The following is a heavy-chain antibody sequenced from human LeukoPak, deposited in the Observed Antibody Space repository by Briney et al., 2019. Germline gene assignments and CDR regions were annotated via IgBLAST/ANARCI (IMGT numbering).Heavy chain of an antibody. CDR1: GYSISSGYY. J-gene: IGHJ3*02. Sequence: KPSETLSLTCAVSGYSISSGYYWGWIRQPPGKGLEWIGSIYHSGSTYYNPSLKSRVTISVDTSKNQFSLKLSSVTAADTAVYYCARDSGVVVPAAIGASDAFDIWGQGTMVTVSS. CDR3: ARDSGVVVPAAIGASDAFDI. CDR2: IYHSGST. V-gene: IGHV4-38-2*02. D-gene: IGHD2-2*02.